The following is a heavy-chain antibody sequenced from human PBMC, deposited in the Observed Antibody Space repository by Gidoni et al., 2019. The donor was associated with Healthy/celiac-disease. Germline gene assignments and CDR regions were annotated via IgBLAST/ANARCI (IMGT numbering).Heavy chain of an antibody. CDR3: ARDQTGGPIYYYYGMDV. Sequence: QVQLVQSGSVLKKPGASVKVSCKASGYTFTSYAMNWVRQAPGQGLEWMGWLNTNTGNPTYAQGFTGRFVFSLDTSVSTAYLQISSLKAEDTAVYYCARDQTGGPIYYYYGMDVWGQGTTVTVSS. CDR2: LNTNTGNP. J-gene: IGHJ6*02. V-gene: IGHV7-4-1*02. CDR1: GYTFTSYA. D-gene: IGHD7-27*01.